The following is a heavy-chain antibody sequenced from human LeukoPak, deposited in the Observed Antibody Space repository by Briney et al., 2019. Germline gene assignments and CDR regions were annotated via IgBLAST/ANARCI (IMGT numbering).Heavy chain of an antibody. CDR1: GYTFTSYG. J-gene: IGHJ4*02. D-gene: IGHD5-18*01. V-gene: IGHV1-18*01. Sequence: ASVKVSCKASGYTFTSYGISWVRQAPGQGLEWMGWISAHNGNTNYAQKLQGRVTMTTDTSTSTAYMELRSLRSDDTAVYYCARQLWLNSEADYWGQGTLVTVSS. CDR2: ISAHNGNT. CDR3: ARQLWLNSEADY.